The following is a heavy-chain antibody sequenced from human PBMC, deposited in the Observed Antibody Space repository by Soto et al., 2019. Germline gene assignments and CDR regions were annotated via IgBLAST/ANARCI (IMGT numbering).Heavy chain of an antibody. Sequence: SETMSVTCTVSGGTISSGVYYWSWNRKHPGKGLEWIGYIYYSGSTYYNPSLKSRVTISVDTSKNQFSLKLSSVTAADTAVYYCARGELRFLEWFHFDYWGQGTLVTVSS. V-gene: IGHV4-31*03. D-gene: IGHD3-3*01. CDR2: IYYSGST. CDR3: ARGELRFLEWFHFDY. J-gene: IGHJ4*02. CDR1: GGTISSGVYY.